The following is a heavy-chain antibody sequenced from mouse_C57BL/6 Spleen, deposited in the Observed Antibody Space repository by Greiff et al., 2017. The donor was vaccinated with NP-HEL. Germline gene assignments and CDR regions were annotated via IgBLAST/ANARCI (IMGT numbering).Heavy chain of an antibody. D-gene: IGHD2-2*01. Sequence: QVQLQQSGAELVRPGASVTLSCKASGYTFTDYEMHWVKQTPVHGLEWIGAIDPETGGTAYNQKFKGKAILTADKSSSTAYMELRSLTSEDSAVYYCTRRRGYGYGGAMDYWGQGTSVTVSS. CDR3: TRRRGYGYGGAMDY. V-gene: IGHV1-15*01. J-gene: IGHJ4*01. CDR1: GYTFTDYE. CDR2: IDPETGGT.